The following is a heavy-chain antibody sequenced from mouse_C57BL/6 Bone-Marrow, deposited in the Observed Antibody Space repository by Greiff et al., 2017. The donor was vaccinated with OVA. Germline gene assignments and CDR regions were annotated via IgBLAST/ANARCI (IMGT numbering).Heavy chain of an antibody. CDR1: GYNFTSYT. D-gene: IGHD2-12*01. CDR3: ASKPVRYFEV. V-gene: IGHV1-4*01. Sequence: QVQLQQSGAELARPGASVKMSCKASGYNFTSYTMHRVKQRPGQGLEWIGYINPSSGYTKYNQKFKDKATLTADKSSSTAYMQLSSLTSEDSAVYYCASKPVRYFEVWGTGTTVTGSS. CDR2: INPSSGYT. J-gene: IGHJ1*03.